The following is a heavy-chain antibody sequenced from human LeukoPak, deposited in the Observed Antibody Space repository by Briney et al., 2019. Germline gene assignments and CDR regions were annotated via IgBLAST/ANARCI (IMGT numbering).Heavy chain of an antibody. J-gene: IGHJ4*02. CDR3: ARGKWPDY. CDR1: GYTFTNYG. D-gene: IGHD2-8*01. Sequence: ASVKVSCKASGYTFTNYGISWVRQAPGQGLEWMGWISCYNGNTNYAQKFQGIVTMTTDTSTSTVYMELRSLRSDDTAMYYCARGKWPDYWGQGTLVTVSS. CDR2: ISCYNGNT. V-gene: IGHV1-18*01.